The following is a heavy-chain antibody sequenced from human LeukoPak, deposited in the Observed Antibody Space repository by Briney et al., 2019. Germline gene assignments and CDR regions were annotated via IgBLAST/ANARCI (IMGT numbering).Heavy chain of an antibody. CDR3: ARTRRWFGEDGMDV. CDR1: GFTFSSYW. CDR2: IKQDGSEK. V-gene: IGHV3-7*03. D-gene: IGHD3-10*01. Sequence: QPGGSLRLSCAASGFTFSSYWMSWVRQAPGKGLEWVANIKQDGSEKYYVDSVKGRFTISRDNAKNSLYLQMNSLRAEDTAVYYCARTRRWFGEDGMDVWGKGTTVTVSS. J-gene: IGHJ6*04.